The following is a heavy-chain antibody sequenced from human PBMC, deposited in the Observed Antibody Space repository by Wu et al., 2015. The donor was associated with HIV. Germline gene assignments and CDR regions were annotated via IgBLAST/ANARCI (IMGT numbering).Heavy chain of an antibody. J-gene: IGHJ4*02. CDR1: GYNFISYG. CDR3: ARDFVAVVAPFDY. CDR2: ITGYNGNT. D-gene: IGHD2-15*01. Sequence: QVQLVQSGAEVKKPGASMKVSCKASGYNFISYGISWVRQAPGQGLEWMGWITGYNGNTNYAQKFQGRVTMTIDTSTSTAYMEMRSLRSDDTAVYYCARDFVAVVAPFDYWGQGTLVTVSS. V-gene: IGHV1-18*01.